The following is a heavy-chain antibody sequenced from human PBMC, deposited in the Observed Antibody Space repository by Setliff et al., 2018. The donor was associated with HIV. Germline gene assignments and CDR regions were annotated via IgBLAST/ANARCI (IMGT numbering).Heavy chain of an antibody. CDR3: TGSVWNPGH. CDR1: EFTFSKYA. Sequence: GGSLRLSCTGSEFTFSKYAMNWVRQAPGKGLEWVGRIKTRTEGGTTDYAAPVKGRFTISRDDSKNTLYLQMNSLKTEDTAMYYCTGSVWNPGHWGQGSLVTVSS. CDR2: IKTRTEGGTT. J-gene: IGHJ4*02. V-gene: IGHV3-15*01. D-gene: IGHD1-1*01.